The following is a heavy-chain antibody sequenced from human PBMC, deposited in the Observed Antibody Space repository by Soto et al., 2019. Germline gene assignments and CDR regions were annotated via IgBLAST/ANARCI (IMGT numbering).Heavy chain of an antibody. J-gene: IGHJ6*02. Sequence: SETLSLTCAVSGGSISGGGFSWSWIRQPPGKGLEWIGYILHTGGTQYNPSLKSRVTMSVDTSKNQFSLKLSSVTAADAAVYYCAREESNYYYGMDVWGQGTTVTVSS. V-gene: IGHV4-30-2*01. CDR1: GGSISGGGFS. CDR2: ILHTGGT. CDR3: AREESNYYYGMDV.